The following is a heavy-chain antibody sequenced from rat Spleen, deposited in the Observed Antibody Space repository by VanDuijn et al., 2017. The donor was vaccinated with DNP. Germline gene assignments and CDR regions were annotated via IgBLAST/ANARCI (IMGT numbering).Heavy chain of an antibody. Sequence: EVQLMETGGGLVQPGRSLKLSCVASGFTFSTYWMFWIRQAPGKGLEWIAAINPDGGKIYYLDSVKGRFTISRDNAENTVYLQMNSLRSENTATYYCTKDLQWYAMDAWGQGVMVTVSS. CDR3: TKDLQWYAMDA. J-gene: IGHJ2*01. CDR1: GFTFSTYW. V-gene: IGHV5-58*01. CDR2: INPDGGKI. D-gene: IGHD1-1*01.